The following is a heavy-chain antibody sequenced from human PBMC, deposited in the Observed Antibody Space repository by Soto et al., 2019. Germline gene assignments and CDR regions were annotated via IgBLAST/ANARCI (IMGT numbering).Heavy chain of an antibody. CDR2: INPSGGST. D-gene: IGHD2-15*01. J-gene: IGHJ6*03. CDR3: ARGCSGGSCYSRGYYYYMDV. CDR1: GYTFTSYY. Sequence: ASVKVSCKASGYTFTSYYMHWVRQAPGQGLELMGIINPSGGSTSYAQKFQGRVTMTRDTPTSTVYMELSSLRSEDTAVYYCARGCSGGSCYSRGYYYYMDVWGKGTTVTVSS. V-gene: IGHV1-46*03.